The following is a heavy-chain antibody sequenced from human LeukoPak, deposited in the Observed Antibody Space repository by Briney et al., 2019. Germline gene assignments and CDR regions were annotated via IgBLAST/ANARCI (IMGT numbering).Heavy chain of an antibody. V-gene: IGHV3-33*06. CDR2: IWYDGSNK. Sequence: PGGSLRLSCAASGFTFSSYGMHWVRQAPGKGLGWVAVIWYDGSNKYYADSVKGRFTISRDNSKNTLYLQMNSLRAEDTAVYYCAKQPFRTYYYGSGSYSPPDYWGQGTLVTVSS. J-gene: IGHJ4*02. CDR3: AKQPFRTYYYGSGSYSPPDY. CDR1: GFTFSSYG. D-gene: IGHD3-10*01.